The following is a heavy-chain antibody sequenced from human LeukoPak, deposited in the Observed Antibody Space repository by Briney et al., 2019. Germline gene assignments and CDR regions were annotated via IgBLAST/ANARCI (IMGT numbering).Heavy chain of an antibody. J-gene: IGHJ5*02. CDR2: ISWNSGSI. V-gene: IGHV3-9*01. Sequence: PGGSLRLSCAASGFTFDDYAMHWVRQAPGKGLEWVSGISWNSGSIGYADSVKGRFTISRDNAKNSVYLQMNSLRVEDTAMYYCARGTRSGGSWGQGTLVTVSS. CDR1: GFTFDDYA. CDR3: ARGTRSGGS. D-gene: IGHD6-19*01.